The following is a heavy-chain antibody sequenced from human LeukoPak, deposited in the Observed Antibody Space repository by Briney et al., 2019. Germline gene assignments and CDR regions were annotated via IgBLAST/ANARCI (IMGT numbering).Heavy chain of an antibody. J-gene: IGHJ4*01. CDR3: ARVISDCADVNCFKGYFDY. CDR1: GYTFTNFA. V-gene: IGHV1-3*01. D-gene: IGHD5/OR15-5a*01. CDR2: INADNGYT. Sequence: ASVKVSCKASGYTFTNFAIHWGRLAPGQSLEWMGWINADNGYTKYFQKFQGRVTFTGDTSANIAYMELSSLGSEDTAVYYCARVISDCADVNCFKGYFDYWGQGTPVTVSS.